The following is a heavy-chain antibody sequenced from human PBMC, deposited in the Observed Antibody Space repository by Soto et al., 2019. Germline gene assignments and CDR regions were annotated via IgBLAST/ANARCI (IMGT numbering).Heavy chain of an antibody. V-gene: IGHV3-23*01. J-gene: IGHJ4*02. Sequence: GGSLILSCAASGFTFSSYAMSWVRQAPGKGLEWVSGISGSGGSTNYADSVKGRFTISRDKSKNTLYVQMNSLRAEDTAVYYCAKRYDFWSSHFDYWGQGTLVTVSS. CDR1: GFTFSSYA. D-gene: IGHD3-3*01. CDR3: AKRYDFWSSHFDY. CDR2: ISGSGGST.